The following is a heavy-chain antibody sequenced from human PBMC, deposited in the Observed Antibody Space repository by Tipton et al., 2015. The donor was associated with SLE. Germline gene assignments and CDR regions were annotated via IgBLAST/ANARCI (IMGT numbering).Heavy chain of an antibody. CDR2: ISYDGSNK. J-gene: IGHJ3*02. Sequence: SLRLSCAASGFTFSSYAMHWVRQAPGKGLEWVAVISYDGSNKYYADSVKGRFTISRDNSKNTLYLQMNSLRAEDTAVYYCARAEKGIWGQGTMVTVSS. CDR3: ARAEKGI. CDR1: GFTFSSYA. V-gene: IGHV3-30-3*01.